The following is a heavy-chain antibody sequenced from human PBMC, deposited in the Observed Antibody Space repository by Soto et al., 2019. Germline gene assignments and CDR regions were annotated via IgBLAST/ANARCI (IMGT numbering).Heavy chain of an antibody. CDR1: GGTFSSYA. CDR2: IIPIFGTA. J-gene: IGHJ4*02. V-gene: IGHV1-69*13. Sequence: SVNVSCKASGGTFSSYAISWVRQAPGQGLEWLGGIIPIFGTANYAQKFQGRVTITADESTSTAYMELSSLRSEDTAVYYCASVPRPLNLSQLVRWYYFDYWGQGTLVTVSS. D-gene: IGHD6-13*01. CDR3: ASVPRPLNLSQLVRWYYFDY.